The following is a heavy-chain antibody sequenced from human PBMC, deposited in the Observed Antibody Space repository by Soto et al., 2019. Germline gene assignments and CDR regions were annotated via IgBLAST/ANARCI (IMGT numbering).Heavy chain of an antibody. CDR1: GFTFSSYS. V-gene: IGHV3-23*01. J-gene: IGHJ3*02. D-gene: IGHD3-3*01. Sequence: GGSLRLSCAASGFTFSSYSISWVRQAPWKGLEWVSAISGSGVSTYYADSVKGRFTISRDNSKNTLYLQMNSLRAEDTAVYYCARDHPHYDLWSGYWGAFDICGQGTMVTVSS. CDR2: ISGSGVST. CDR3: ARDHPHYDLWSGYWGAFDI.